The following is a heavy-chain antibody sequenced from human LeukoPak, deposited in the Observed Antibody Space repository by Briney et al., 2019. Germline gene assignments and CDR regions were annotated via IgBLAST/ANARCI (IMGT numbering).Heavy chain of an antibody. Sequence: GGSLRLSCAASGFTFSSYSMNWVRQAPGKGLEWVSSISSSSSHIYYADSVKGRFTISRDNAKNSLYLQMNSLRTEDTAVYYCARDEIGAAGTGGGDYFDYWGQGTLVTVSS. D-gene: IGHD6-13*01. J-gene: IGHJ4*02. CDR2: ISSSSSHI. CDR3: ARDEIGAAGTGGGDYFDY. CDR1: GFTFSSYS. V-gene: IGHV3-21*01.